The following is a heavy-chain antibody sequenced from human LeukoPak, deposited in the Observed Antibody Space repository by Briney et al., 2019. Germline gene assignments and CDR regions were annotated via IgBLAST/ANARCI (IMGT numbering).Heavy chain of an antibody. D-gene: IGHD2-15*01. CDR2: INHSGSN. Sequence: SETLSLTCAVYGGSFSGYYWSWIRQPPGKGLEWIGEINHSGSNNYNPSLKSRVTISVDTSKNQFSLKLSSVTAADTAVYYCASTTGWYYFDYWGQGTLVTVSS. CDR3: ASTTGWYYFDY. CDR1: GGSFSGYY. J-gene: IGHJ4*02. V-gene: IGHV4-34*01.